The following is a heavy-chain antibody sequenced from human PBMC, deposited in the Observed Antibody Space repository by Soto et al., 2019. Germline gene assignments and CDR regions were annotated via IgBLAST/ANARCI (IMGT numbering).Heavy chain of an antibody. V-gene: IGHV3-15*07. J-gene: IGHJ4*02. D-gene: IGHD5-18*01. CDR2: IKSKIDGGTT. CDR1: GFTFTNAW. Sequence: EVQLVESGGGLVKPGGSLRLSCEASGFTFTNAWMNWIRQTPGKGLEWVARIKSKIDGGTTDYAAPVKGRFIISRDDSKNTLYLQMNSLKTEDTAVYYCTTSGFSYGYDGYWGQGPLVTVSS. CDR3: TTSGFSYGYDGY.